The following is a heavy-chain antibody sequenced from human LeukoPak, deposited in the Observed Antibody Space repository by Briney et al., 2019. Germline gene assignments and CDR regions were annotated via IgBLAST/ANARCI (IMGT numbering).Heavy chain of an antibody. V-gene: IGHV3-30-3*01. CDR1: GFTFKKYA. CDR3: ARDLSERYSTDY. J-gene: IGHJ4*02. CDR2: ISWDGNTK. D-gene: IGHD1-26*01. Sequence: PGGSLRLSCAVSGFTFKKYAIHWVRQAPGKGLEWVAFISWDGNTKYYADSVKGRFTISRDNSQNTLDLQMNSLRAEDTAVYYCARDLSERYSTDYWGQGTLVTVSP.